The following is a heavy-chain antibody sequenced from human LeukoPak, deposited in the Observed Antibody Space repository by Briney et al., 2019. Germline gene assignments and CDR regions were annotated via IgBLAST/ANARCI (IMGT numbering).Heavy chain of an antibody. CDR3: AREARPGTAMVPYYFDY. Sequence: SVKVSCKASGGTFSSYAISWVRQAPGQGLEWMGGIIPIFGTANYAQKFQGRVTITADKSTSTAYMELSSLRSEDTAVYYCAREARPGTAMVPYYFDYWGQGTLVTVSS. J-gene: IGHJ4*02. CDR2: IIPIFGTA. CDR1: GGTFSSYA. V-gene: IGHV1-69*06. D-gene: IGHD5-18*01.